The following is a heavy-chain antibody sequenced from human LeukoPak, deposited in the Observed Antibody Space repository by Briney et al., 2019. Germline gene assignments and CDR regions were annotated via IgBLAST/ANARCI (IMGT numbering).Heavy chain of an antibody. CDR2: ISGSGGST. Sequence: GGSVRLSCAASGFTFSSYAMSWVRQAPGKGLEWVSAISGSGGSTYYADSVKGRFTISRDNSKNTLYLQMNSLRAEDTAVYYCAKAGFDWLSLWYYFDYWGQGTLVTVSS. CDR3: AKAGFDWLSLWYYFDY. CDR1: GFTFSSYA. V-gene: IGHV3-23*01. D-gene: IGHD3-9*01. J-gene: IGHJ4*02.